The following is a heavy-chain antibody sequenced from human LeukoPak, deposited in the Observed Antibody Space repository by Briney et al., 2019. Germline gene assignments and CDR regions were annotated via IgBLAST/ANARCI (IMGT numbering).Heavy chain of an antibody. Sequence: PGGSLRLSCAASGFTFSTYWVTWVRQAPGKGLEWVANIKQDGSEKYYVDFVKGRFTISRDNAKNSLYLQMNSLRAEDSAVCYCARDSTVTLSYGMDVWGQGTTVTVSS. V-gene: IGHV3-7*03. CDR3: ARDSTVTLSYGMDV. J-gene: IGHJ6*02. CDR2: IKQDGSEK. CDR1: GFTFSTYW. D-gene: IGHD4-17*01.